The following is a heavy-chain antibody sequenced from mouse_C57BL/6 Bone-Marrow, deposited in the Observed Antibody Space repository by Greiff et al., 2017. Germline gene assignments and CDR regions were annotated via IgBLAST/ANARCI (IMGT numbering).Heavy chain of an antibody. CDR1: GFTFSSYA. CDR3: ASTFYVCY. Sequence: EVKLKESGGGLVKPGGSLKLSCAASGFTFSSYAMSWVRQTPEKRLEWVATISDGGSYTYYPDNVKGRFTISRDNAKTNLYLQMSHLKSEDTAMYYCASTFYVCYWGQGTTLTVSS. V-gene: IGHV5-4*03. CDR2: ISDGGSYT. J-gene: IGHJ2*01. D-gene: IGHD1-1*01.